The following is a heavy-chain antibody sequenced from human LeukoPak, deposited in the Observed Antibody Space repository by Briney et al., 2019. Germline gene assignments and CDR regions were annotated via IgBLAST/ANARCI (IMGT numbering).Heavy chain of an antibody. Sequence: GGSLRLSCAVSGFTFGAYAMSWVRQAPGTWLEWVSTISGTSDATYYVDSVKGPFTVSRDNSKHTLYLQMNSLRADDTAVYYCAKGNYDMLTGYYSAFNWGQGTLVTVSS. J-gene: IGHJ4*02. CDR1: GFTFGAYA. CDR3: AKGNYDMLTGYYSAFN. V-gene: IGHV3-23*01. D-gene: IGHD3-9*01. CDR2: ISGTSDAT.